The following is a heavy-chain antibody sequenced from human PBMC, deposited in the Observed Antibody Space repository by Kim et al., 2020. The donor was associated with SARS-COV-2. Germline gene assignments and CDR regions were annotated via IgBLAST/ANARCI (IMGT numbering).Heavy chain of an antibody. J-gene: IGHJ4*02. Sequence: GGSLRLSCVASGFTFSSYSMNWVRQAPGKGLEWVAGIHSRSSYIYYADSVKGRFTISRDNAKNSLDLQMDSLRAEDTAVYYCTRDPDYGDYGAFDYWGQG. CDR2: IHSRSSYI. CDR1: GFTFSSYS. V-gene: IGHV3-21*01. D-gene: IGHD4-17*01. CDR3: TRDPDYGDYGAFDY.